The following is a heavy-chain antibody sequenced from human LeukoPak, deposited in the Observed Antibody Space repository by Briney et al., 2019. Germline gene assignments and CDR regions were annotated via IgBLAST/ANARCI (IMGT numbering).Heavy chain of an antibody. CDR3: ARALQLVSHSDY. D-gene: IGHD6-6*01. CDR2: MNPNNGNT. V-gene: IGHV1-8*01. Sequence: ASVKVSCKASGFTFTSYDIYWVRQASGQGLEWMGWMNPNNGNTGYAQKFQGRVTMTTDTSTSTAYMELRSLRSDDTAVYYCARALQLVSHSDYWGQGTLVTVSS. CDR1: GFTFTSYD. J-gene: IGHJ4*02.